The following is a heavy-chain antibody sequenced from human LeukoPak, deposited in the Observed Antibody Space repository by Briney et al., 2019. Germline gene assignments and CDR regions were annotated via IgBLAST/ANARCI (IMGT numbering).Heavy chain of an antibody. CDR3: ARWGTISLYQSFDY. CDR1: GASISNYY. J-gene: IGHJ4*02. CDR2: SYYSRDT. V-gene: IGHV4-59*01. Sequence: PSETLSLTCSVSGASISNYYWGWIRQPPGKGLEWIGYSYYSRDTNYNPSLKSRVTISVDASKNQFSLKLRSVTAADTAVYYCARWGTISLYQSFDYWGQGILVTVSS. D-gene: IGHD2-2*01.